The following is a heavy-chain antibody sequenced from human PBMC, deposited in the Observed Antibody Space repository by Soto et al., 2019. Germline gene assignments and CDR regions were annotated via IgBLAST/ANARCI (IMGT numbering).Heavy chain of an antibody. Sequence: EVQLVESGGGLVKPGGSLRLSCAASGFTFSNYGMNWVGQAPGKGLEWVSSISTDSGYIYYADSVKGRFTISRDNAKNSLYLQTNSLRAEDTAIYYCATNVVVVAAAIDSWGQGTLVTVSS. CDR2: ISTDSGYI. CDR3: ATNVVVVAAAIDS. D-gene: IGHD2-15*01. CDR1: GFTFSNYG. V-gene: IGHV3-21*01. J-gene: IGHJ4*02.